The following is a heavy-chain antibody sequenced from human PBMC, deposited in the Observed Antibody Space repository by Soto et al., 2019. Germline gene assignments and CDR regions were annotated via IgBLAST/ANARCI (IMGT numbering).Heavy chain of an antibody. D-gene: IGHD3-16*01. V-gene: IGHV3-66*01. CDR1: GFTVSNNY. J-gene: IGHJ4*02. Sequence: EVVLVESGGGLVQPGGSLRLSCAVSGFTVSNNYVTWVRQAPGEGLEWVSVISDAGNTNYADSMKGRFTLSRDNAKNTLYLQMNSLRVEDTAVYYCVSGGIWGPGTLVTVSS. CDR2: ISDAGNT. CDR3: VSGGI.